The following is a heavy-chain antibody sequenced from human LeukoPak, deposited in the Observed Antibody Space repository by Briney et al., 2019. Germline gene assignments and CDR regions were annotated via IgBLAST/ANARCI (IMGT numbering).Heavy chain of an antibody. D-gene: IGHD4-17*01. CDR2: IYYSGST. CDR3: ARETYGDYGPYFDY. V-gene: IGHV4-59*01. CDR1: GGSITTYY. Sequence: SSETLSLTCTVSGGSITTYYWTWIRQPPGKGLEWIGYIYYSGSTNYNPSLKSRVTISVDTSKNQFSLKLSSVTAADTAVYYCARETYGDYGPYFDYWGQGTLVTVSS. J-gene: IGHJ4*02.